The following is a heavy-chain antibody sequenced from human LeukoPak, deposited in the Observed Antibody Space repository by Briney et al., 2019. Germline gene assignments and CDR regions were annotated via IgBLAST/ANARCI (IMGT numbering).Heavy chain of an antibody. J-gene: IGHJ4*02. D-gene: IGHD3-9*01. CDR2: IRQDGSER. Sequence: GGSLRLSCTASEFTFSSYWMSWVRQAPGKGLEWVANIRQDGSERYYLDSVKGRFTISRDNAKNSLYLQMNSLRAEDTALYYCARDERGTYYDILTGYYFAYWGQGTLVTVSS. CDR3: ARDERGTYYDILTGYYFAY. CDR1: EFTFSSYW. V-gene: IGHV3-7*03.